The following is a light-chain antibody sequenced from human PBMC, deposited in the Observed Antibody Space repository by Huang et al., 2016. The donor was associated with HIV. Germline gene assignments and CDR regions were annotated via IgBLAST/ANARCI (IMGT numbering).Light chain of an antibody. Sequence: IQMTQSPTSLSASVGDSVSIACRASHIINTYLNWYQQKPGKAPKRLISSASMLQSGVPSRFSGSGSGTDFTLTIRGLQLDDFATYYCQQSYSALSSFGPGTRL. CDR3: QQSYSALSS. V-gene: IGKV1-39*01. CDR1: HIINTY. J-gene: IGKJ5*01. CDR2: SAS.